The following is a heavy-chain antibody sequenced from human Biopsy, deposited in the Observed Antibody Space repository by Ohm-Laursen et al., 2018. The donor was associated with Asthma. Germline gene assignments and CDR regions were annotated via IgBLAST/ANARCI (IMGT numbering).Heavy chain of an antibody. CDR2: IYYSGST. CDR3: AMSPTRGPEVWEAFAFDI. J-gene: IGHJ3*02. V-gene: IGHV4-39*01. Sequence: TLSLTCTVSGGSISSSSYYWGWIRQPPGKGLEWIGSIYYSGSTYYNPSLKSRVTISVDTSKNQFSLKLSYVTAADTAVYYCAMSPTRGPEVWEAFAFDIWGQGTMVTVSS. CDR1: GGSISSSSYY. D-gene: IGHD3-16*01.